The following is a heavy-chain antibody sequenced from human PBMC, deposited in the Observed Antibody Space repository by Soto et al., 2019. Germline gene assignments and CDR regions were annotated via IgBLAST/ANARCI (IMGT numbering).Heavy chain of an antibody. CDR3: ARLSRSSWYRAYYYGMDV. D-gene: IGHD6-13*01. J-gene: IGHJ6*02. Sequence: PSETLSLTCTVSGGSISSSSYYWGWIRQPPGKGLEWIGSIYYSGSTYYNPSLKSRVTISVDTSKNQFSLKLSCVPAADTAVYYCARLSRSSWYRAYYYGMDVWGQGTTVTVSS. CDR1: GGSISSSSYY. V-gene: IGHV4-39*01. CDR2: IYYSGST.